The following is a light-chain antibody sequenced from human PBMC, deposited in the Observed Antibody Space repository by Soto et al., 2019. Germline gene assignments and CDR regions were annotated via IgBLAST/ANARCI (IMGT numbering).Light chain of an antibody. Sequence: QSVLTQPPSASGTPGQRVTISCSGSSSNIGRNTVNWYQQLPGTAPKLLFYKNNLRPSGVPDRFSGSKSGTSASLTISGLQSEDEADYYCVAWDNGLNGLLFGGGTKLTVL. CDR3: VAWDNGLNGLL. CDR1: SSNIGRNT. J-gene: IGLJ2*01. CDR2: KNN. V-gene: IGLV1-44*01.